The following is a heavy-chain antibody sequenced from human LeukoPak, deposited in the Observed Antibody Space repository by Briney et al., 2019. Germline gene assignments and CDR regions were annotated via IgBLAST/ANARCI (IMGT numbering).Heavy chain of an antibody. CDR2: ISSSSSTI. CDR3: AKEATIFGVVLGLDY. CDR1: GFTFSSYS. J-gene: IGHJ4*02. D-gene: IGHD3-3*01. V-gene: IGHV3-48*01. Sequence: SGGSLRLSCAASGFTFSSYSMNWVRQAPGKGLEWVSYISSSSSTIYYADSVKGRFTISRDNSKNTLYLQMNSLRAEDTAVYYCAKEATIFGVVLGLDYWGQGTLVTVSS.